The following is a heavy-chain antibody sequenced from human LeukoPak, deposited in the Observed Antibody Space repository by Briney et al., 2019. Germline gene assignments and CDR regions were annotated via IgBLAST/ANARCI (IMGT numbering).Heavy chain of an antibody. J-gene: IGHJ4*02. D-gene: IGHD1-26*01. Sequence: PGRSLRLSCAASGFTFSSYAMHWVRQAPGKGLEWVAVISYDGSNKYYADSVKGRFTISRDNSKNTLYLQMNSLRAEDTAVYYCARGRWVGTTQAYYLDYWGQGTLVTVSS. CDR3: ARGRWVGTTQAYYLDY. CDR2: ISYDGSNK. V-gene: IGHV3-30-3*01. CDR1: GFTFSSYA.